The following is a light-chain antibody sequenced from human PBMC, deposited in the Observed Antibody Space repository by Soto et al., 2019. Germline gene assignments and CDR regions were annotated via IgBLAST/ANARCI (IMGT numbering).Light chain of an antibody. CDR2: GTS. Sequence: EIVLTQSPGTLALSPWERATLSCRASQIITSSYLAWYQQKAGQAPRLLISGTSRRATGIPDRFSGSGSGTDFTLTISRLEPEDFAVYHCQQYGDSPLTFGGGTKVDIK. J-gene: IGKJ4*01. CDR1: QIITSSY. CDR3: QQYGDSPLT. V-gene: IGKV3-20*01.